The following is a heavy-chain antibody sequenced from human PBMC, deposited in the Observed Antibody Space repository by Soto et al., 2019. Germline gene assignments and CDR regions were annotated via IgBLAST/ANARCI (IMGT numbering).Heavy chain of an antibody. Sequence: QITLKESGPTLVKPTQTLTLTCTFSGFSLSTSGVGVAWIRQPPGKALEWLALIYWDDDKRYSPSLKSRLTTTKXTXKXXVVLTTTNLDPGDTATYYCAHSRKSYYDILTGYNYWGQGTLVTVSS. CDR1: GFSLSTSGVG. CDR3: AHSRKSYYDILTGYNY. J-gene: IGHJ4*02. D-gene: IGHD3-9*01. CDR2: IYWDDDK. V-gene: IGHV2-5*02.